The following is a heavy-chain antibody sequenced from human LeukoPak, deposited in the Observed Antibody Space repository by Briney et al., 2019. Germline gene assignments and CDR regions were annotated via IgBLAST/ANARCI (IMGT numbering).Heavy chain of an antibody. D-gene: IGHD5-12*01. Sequence: GGSLRLSCAASGFTLSGYVMHWVRQAPGKGPESVSAISPDGGTTYYANSVKGRFTISRDNSKNTLYLQMGSLTTEDMAVYYCARENPQGGSDYWGQGTPVTVSS. CDR3: ARENPQGGSDY. V-gene: IGHV3-64*01. J-gene: IGHJ4*02. CDR2: ISPDGGTT. CDR1: GFTLSGYV.